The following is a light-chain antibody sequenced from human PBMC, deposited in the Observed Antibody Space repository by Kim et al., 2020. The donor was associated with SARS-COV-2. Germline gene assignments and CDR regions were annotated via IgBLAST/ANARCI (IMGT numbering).Light chain of an antibody. Sequence: PVQRATLSCRASQSIAAKYLAWYQHRVGQAPRLVLFGTSNRATGIPDRFSGTGSETDFTLTINRLEPEDFAVYYCQQYGSSPLMAFGQGTRLEIK. CDR1: QSIAAKY. CDR3: QQYGSSPLMA. CDR2: GTS. J-gene: IGKJ5*01. V-gene: IGKV3-20*01.